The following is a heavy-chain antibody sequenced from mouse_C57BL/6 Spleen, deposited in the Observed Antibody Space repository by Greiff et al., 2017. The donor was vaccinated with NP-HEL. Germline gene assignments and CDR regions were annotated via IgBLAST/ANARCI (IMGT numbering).Heavy chain of an antibody. J-gene: IGHJ1*03. D-gene: IGHD2-1*01. CDR3: ARRGLYYRYFDV. Sequence: QVQLKESGAELVKPGASVKMSCKASGYTFTTYPIEWMKQNHGKSLEWIGNFHPYNDDTKYNEKFKGKATLTVEKSSSTVYLELSRLTSDDSAVYYCARRGLYYRYFDVWGTGTTVTVSS. CDR1: GYTFTTYP. CDR2: FHPYNDDT. V-gene: IGHV1-47*01.